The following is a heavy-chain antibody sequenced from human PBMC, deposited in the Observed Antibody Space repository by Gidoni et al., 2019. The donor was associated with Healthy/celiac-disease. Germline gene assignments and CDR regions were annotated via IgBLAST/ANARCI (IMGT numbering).Heavy chain of an antibody. J-gene: IGHJ4*02. CDR1: GGSFSGYY. Sequence: QVQLQQWGAGLLKPSETLSLTCAVYGGSFSGYYWSWIRQPPGKGLEWIGEINHSGSTNYNPSLKSRVTISVDTSKNQFSLKLSSVTAADTAVYYCARGRRRMEQWLVQGIQYWGQGTLVTVSS. V-gene: IGHV4-34*01. CDR2: INHSGST. D-gene: IGHD6-19*01. CDR3: ARGRRRMEQWLVQGIQY.